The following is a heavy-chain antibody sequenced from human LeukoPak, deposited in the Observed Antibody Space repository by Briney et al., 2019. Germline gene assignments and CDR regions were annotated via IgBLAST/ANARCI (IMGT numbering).Heavy chain of an antibody. J-gene: IGHJ4*02. CDR3: ARDGIVGATLDY. Sequence: GASVKVSCKASGYTFTSYDINWVRQATGQGLEWMGWMNPNSGNTGYAQKFQGRVTMTRNTSISTAYMELSRLRSDDTAVYYCARDGIVGATLDYWGQGTLVTVSS. CDR1: GYTFTSYD. CDR2: MNPNSGNT. D-gene: IGHD1-26*01. V-gene: IGHV1-8*01.